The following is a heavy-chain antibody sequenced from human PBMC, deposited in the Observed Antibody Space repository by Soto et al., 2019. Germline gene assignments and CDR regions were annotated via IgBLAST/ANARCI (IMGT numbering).Heavy chain of an antibody. V-gene: IGHV4-4*07. Sequence: PSETLSLTCTVSGGSISSYYWSWIRQPAGKGLGWIGRIYTSGSTNYNPSLKSRVTMSVDTSKNQFSLKLSSVTAADTAVYYCARDRASSSWYDDWFDPWGQGTLVTVSS. D-gene: IGHD6-13*01. CDR3: ARDRASSSWYDDWFDP. J-gene: IGHJ5*02. CDR2: IYTSGST. CDR1: GGSISSYY.